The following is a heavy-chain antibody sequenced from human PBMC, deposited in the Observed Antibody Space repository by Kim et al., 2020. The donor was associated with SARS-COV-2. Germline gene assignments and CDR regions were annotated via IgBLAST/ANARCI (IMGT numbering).Heavy chain of an antibody. J-gene: IGHJ6*02. D-gene: IGHD6-19*01. CDR1: GFTFSSYA. Sequence: GGSLRLSCAASGFTFSSYAMSWVRQAPGKGLEWVSAISGSGGSTYYADSVKGRFTISRDNSKNTLYLQMNSLRAEDTAVYYCAKDRALQQGLVSRYYYGIDVWGQGTTVTVSS. CDR2: ISGSGGST. V-gene: IGHV3-23*01. CDR3: AKDRALQQGLVSRYYYGIDV.